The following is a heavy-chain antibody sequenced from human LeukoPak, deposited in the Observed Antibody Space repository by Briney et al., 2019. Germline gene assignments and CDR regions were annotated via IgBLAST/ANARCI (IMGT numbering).Heavy chain of an antibody. CDR2: IYYSGST. CDR1: GGSVSSYY. V-gene: IGHV4-59*02. J-gene: IGHJ5*02. CDR3: ARDPADSGYDLGWFDP. D-gene: IGHD5-12*01. Sequence: PSETLSLTCTVSGGSVSSYYWSWLRQPPGKGLEWIGYIYYSGSTNYNPSLKSRVTISVDTSKNQFSLKLSSVTAADTAVYYCARDPADSGYDLGWFDPWGQGTLVTVSS.